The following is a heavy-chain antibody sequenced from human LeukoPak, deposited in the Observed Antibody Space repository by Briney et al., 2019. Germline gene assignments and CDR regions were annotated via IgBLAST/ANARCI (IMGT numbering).Heavy chain of an antibody. J-gene: IGHJ3*02. Sequence: SETLSLTCTVSGGPISSYYWSWIRQPPGKGLEWIGYIYHSGSTNYNASLKSRVTISVDTSKNQFSLKLSSVTAADTAVYYCARGGEVVVAGDAFDIWGQGTMVTVSS. CDR2: IYHSGST. D-gene: IGHD2-15*01. CDR1: GGPISSYY. V-gene: IGHV4-59*01. CDR3: ARGGEVVVAGDAFDI.